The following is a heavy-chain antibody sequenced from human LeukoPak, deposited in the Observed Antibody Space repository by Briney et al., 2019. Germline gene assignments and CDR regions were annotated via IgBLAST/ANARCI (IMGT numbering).Heavy chain of an antibody. J-gene: IGHJ3*02. CDR2: IGTAGDT. CDR1: GFTFSSYD. V-gene: IGHV3-13*01. D-gene: IGHD3-10*01. CDR3: ARDYRGGFDI. Sequence: GSLRLSYAASGFTFSSYDMHRVRQATGKGLEWVSAIGTAGDTYYPGSVKGRFTISRENAKNSLYLQMNSLRAGDTAVYYCARDYRGGFDIWGQGTMVTVSS.